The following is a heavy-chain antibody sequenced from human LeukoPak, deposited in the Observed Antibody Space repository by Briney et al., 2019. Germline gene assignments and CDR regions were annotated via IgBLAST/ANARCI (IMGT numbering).Heavy chain of an antibody. V-gene: IGHV3-30*18. D-gene: IGHD3-22*01. CDR3: AKGLSYDSSGYYYLNY. Sequence: PGGSLRLSCAASGFTFSTYGMHWVRQAPGKGLEWVALILYDGNNKYYADSVKGRFTISRDNSKNTLYLQMNSLRAEDTAVYYCAKGLSYDSSGYYYLNYWGQGTLVTVSS. J-gene: IGHJ4*02. CDR2: ILYDGNNK. CDR1: GFTFSTYG.